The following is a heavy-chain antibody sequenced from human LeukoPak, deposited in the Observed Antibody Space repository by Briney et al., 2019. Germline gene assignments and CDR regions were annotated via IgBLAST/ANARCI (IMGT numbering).Heavy chain of an antibody. CDR1: GGSISSSSYY. Sequence: SETLSLTCTVSGGSISSSSYYWGWIRQPPGKGLEWIGSIYYSGSTSYNPSLKSRVTISVDTSKNQFSLKLDSVTAADTAVYYCARNASDSGTSYFDYWGQGTLVTVSS. CDR3: ARNASDSGTSYFDY. J-gene: IGHJ4*02. V-gene: IGHV4-39*01. D-gene: IGHD1-26*01. CDR2: IYYSGST.